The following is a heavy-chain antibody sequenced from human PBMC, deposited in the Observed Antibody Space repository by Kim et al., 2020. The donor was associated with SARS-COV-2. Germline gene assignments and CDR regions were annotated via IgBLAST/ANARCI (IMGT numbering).Heavy chain of an antibody. CDR3: ARQLYDFWSGHGVRGLSFDY. CDR1: GGSISSSSYY. D-gene: IGHD3-3*01. CDR2: IYYSGST. J-gene: IGHJ4*02. Sequence: SETLSLTCTVSGGSISSSSYYWGWIRQPPGKGLEWIGSIYYSGSTYYNPSLKSRVTISVDTSKNQFSLKLSSVTPADTAVYYCARQLYDFWSGHGVRGLSFDYWGQGTLVTVSS. V-gene: IGHV4-39*01.